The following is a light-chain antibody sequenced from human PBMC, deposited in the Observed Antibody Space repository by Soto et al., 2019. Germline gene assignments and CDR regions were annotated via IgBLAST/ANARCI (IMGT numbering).Light chain of an antibody. CDR2: DAS. CDR3: QQRVDWLT. J-gene: IGKJ4*01. V-gene: IGKV3-11*01. CDR1: QSVSIY. Sequence: EIVLTQSPATLSLSPGERATLSCRASQSVSIYLAWYQQKPGQPPRLLIYDASNRPTGIPDRFSGSGSGTDFTLTISSLEPEDSAVYYCQQRVDWLTVGGGTKVDI.